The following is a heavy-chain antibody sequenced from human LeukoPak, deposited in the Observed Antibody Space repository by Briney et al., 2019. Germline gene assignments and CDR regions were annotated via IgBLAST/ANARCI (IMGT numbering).Heavy chain of an antibody. J-gene: IGHJ4*02. V-gene: IGHV1-69*13. CDR2: IIPIFGTA. CDR3: AGPPDYSNYDYFDY. Sequence: GASVKVSCKASGGTFSSYAISWVRQAPGQGLEWMGGIIPIFGTANYAQKFQGRVTITADESTSTAYMELSSLRSEDTAVYYCAGPPDYSNYDYFDYWGQGTLVTVSS. CDR1: GGTFSSYA. D-gene: IGHD4-11*01.